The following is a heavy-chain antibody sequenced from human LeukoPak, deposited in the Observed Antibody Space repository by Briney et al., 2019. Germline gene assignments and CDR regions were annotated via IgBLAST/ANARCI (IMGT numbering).Heavy chain of an antibody. D-gene: IGHD3-16*02. J-gene: IGHJ5*02. V-gene: IGHV4-39*01. CDR1: GGSISSSSYY. Sequence: SETLSLTCTVSGGSISSSSYYWGWIRQPPGKGLEWIGSIYYSGSTYYNPSLKSRVTISVDTSKNQFSLKLSSVTAADTAVYYCAGASIMITFGGVIGLNWFDPWGQGTLVTVSS. CDR2: IYYSGST. CDR3: AGASIMITFGGVIGLNWFDP.